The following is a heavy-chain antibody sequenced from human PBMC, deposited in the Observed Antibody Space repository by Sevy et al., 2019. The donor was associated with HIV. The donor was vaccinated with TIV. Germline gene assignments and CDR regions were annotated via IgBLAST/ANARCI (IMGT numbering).Heavy chain of an antibody. D-gene: IGHD3-10*01. V-gene: IGHV3-30*18. CDR1: GFTFSSYG. CDR3: AKDYLTAMVRGVAPIRYYHYGMDV. Sequence: GGSLRLSCAASGFTFSSYGMHWVRQAPGKGLEWVAVISYDGSNKYYADSVKGRFTISRDNSKNTLYLQMNSLRAEDTAVYYCAKDYLTAMVRGVAPIRYYHYGMDVWGQGTTVTASS. CDR2: ISYDGSNK. J-gene: IGHJ6*02.